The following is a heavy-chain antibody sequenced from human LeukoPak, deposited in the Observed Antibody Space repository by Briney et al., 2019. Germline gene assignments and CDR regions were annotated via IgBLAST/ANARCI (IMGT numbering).Heavy chain of an antibody. CDR1: GFTFSRHG. D-gene: IGHD2-2*01. CDR3: AASLPNIVVVPAAKGPFGS. J-gene: IGHJ5*02. V-gene: IGHV3-30*03. CDR2: ISNDGSRK. Sequence: GGSLRLSCAPSGFTFSRHGMHWVRQAPGKGLEWVAIISNDGSRKYYAHSVEGRFTISRDNSKNTLYLQMSSLRAEDTAVYYCAASLPNIVVVPAAKGPFGSWGQGTLVTVSS.